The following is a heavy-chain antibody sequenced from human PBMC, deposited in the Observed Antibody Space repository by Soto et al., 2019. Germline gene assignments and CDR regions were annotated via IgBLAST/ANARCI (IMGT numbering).Heavy chain of an antibody. CDR2: IDSSGST. J-gene: IGHJ4*02. Sequence: QGQLQESGPGLVKPSETLSLTCSVSGGSISTYYCNWIRQPAGKGLEWIGRIDSSGSTNYSPSLKSRATMSVDTSKNQFSLKLTSVIAADTAVYYCARGGHDFWSGPFDYWGQGTLATVSS. V-gene: IGHV4-4*07. CDR1: GGSISTYY. CDR3: ARGGHDFWSGPFDY. D-gene: IGHD3-3*01.